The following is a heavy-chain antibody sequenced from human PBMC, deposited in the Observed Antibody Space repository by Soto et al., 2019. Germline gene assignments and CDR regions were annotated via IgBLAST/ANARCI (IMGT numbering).Heavy chain of an antibody. V-gene: IGHV3-64*01. CDR2: ISSNGVGT. D-gene: IGHD6-6*01. J-gene: IGHJ6*03. Sequence: EVQLAESGGGLAQPGGSLRLSCAASGFTLSGYAMDWVRQAPGKGLEYFSGISSNGVGTYYANSVQGRFTISRDNSKNTVYLQMGSLRPEDMAVYYCAGRARPDFYYMVVWGKGTTVTVSS. CDR1: GFTLSGYA. CDR3: AGRARPDFYYMVV.